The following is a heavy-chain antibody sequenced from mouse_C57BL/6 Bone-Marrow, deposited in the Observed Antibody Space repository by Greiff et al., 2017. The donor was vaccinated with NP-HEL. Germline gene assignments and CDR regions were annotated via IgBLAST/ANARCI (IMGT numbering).Heavy chain of an antibody. CDR3: ARNIYYYDYYAMDY. J-gene: IGHJ4*01. Sequence: VQRVESGPGLVAPSQSLSITCTVSGFSLTSYAISWVRQPPGKGLEWLGVIWTGGGTNYNSALKSRLSISKDNSKSQVFLKMNSLQTDDTARYYCARNIYYYDYYAMDYWGQGTSVTVSS. CDR2: IWTGGGT. D-gene: IGHD1-1*01. CDR1: GFSLTSYA. V-gene: IGHV2-9-1*01.